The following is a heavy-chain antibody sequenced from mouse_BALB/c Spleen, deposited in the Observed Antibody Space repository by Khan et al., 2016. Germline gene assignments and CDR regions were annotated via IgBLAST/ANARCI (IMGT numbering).Heavy chain of an antibody. CDR2: IDPANGNT. J-gene: IGHJ3*01. CDR1: GFNIKDTY. D-gene: IGHD2-4*01. V-gene: IGHV14-3*02. CDR3: SRSTYDYDGGFAY. Sequence: VQLKQSGAELVKPGASVKLSCTASGFNIKDTYMHWVKQRPEQGLEWIGRIDPANGNTKYDPKFQGKATITADTSSNTAYLQLSSLTSEDTAVYYCSRSTYDYDGGFAYWGQGTLVTVSA.